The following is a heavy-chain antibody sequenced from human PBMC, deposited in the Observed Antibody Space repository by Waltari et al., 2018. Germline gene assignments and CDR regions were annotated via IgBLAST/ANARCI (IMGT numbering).Heavy chain of an antibody. D-gene: IGHD2-2*01. CDR3: ARESAFSTSWYPGFDP. CDR2: INPKRRDT. Sequence: QVELVQSGAEVRKPGASVKVSCKASGYSLTSYYMHWVRQAPGLGLEWMVRINPKRRDTNSAPKFQGRVTLTRDTSVNTACLELRSLTSDDTAVYFCARESAFSTSWYPGFDPWGQGTLVTVAS. J-gene: IGHJ5*02. V-gene: IGHV1-2*02. CDR1: GYSLTSYY.